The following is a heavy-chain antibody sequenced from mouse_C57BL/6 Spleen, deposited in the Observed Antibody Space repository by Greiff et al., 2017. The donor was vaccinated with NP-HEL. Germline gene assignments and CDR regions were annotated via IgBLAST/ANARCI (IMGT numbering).Heavy chain of an antibody. Sequence: EVQLQESGPVLVKPGASVKMSCKASGYTFTDYYMNWVKQSHGKSLEWIGVINPYNGGTSYNQKFKGKATLTVDKSSSTAYMELNSLTSEDSAVYYCARRDYSNYGYFDVWGTGTTVTVSS. CDR1: GYTFTDYY. CDR2: INPYNGGT. V-gene: IGHV1-19*01. D-gene: IGHD2-5*01. J-gene: IGHJ1*03. CDR3: ARRDYSNYGYFDV.